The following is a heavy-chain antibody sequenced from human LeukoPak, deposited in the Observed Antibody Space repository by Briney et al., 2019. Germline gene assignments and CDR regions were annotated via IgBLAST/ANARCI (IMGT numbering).Heavy chain of an antibody. D-gene: IGHD1-26*01. CDR2: ISSSGSTI. CDR1: GFTFSDYY. V-gene: IGHV3-11*01. J-gene: IGHJ3*02. Sequence: GGSLRLSCAASGFTFSDYYMSWIRQAPGKGLEWVSYISSSGSTIYYADSVKGRFTISRDNAKNSLYLQMNSLRAEDTAVYYCASEIPVGAAVPFDIWGQGTMVTVSS. CDR3: ASEIPVGAAVPFDI.